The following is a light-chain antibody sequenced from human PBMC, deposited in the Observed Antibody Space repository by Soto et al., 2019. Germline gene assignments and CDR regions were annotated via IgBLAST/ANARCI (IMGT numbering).Light chain of an antibody. V-gene: IGLV1-44*01. CDR2: GSD. J-gene: IGLJ1*01. Sequence: VRTQPPSATGTPGERVTISCSKSSSNIGSKTVNWYQQLPGTAPKLLIYGSDQRPSGGPDRFSCSKSGTSASLAISGLQSEDEADYYCAAWDDSMNGYVFGTGTKVTVL. CDR3: AAWDDSMNGYV. CDR1: SSNIGSKT.